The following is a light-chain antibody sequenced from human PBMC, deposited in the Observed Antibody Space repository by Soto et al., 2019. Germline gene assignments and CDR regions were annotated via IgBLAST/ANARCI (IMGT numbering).Light chain of an antibody. V-gene: IGKV3-15*01. CDR1: QSVSSY. J-gene: IGKJ2*01. CDR3: QQYKELPPTYT. CDR2: GSS. Sequence: VMTQSPATLSVSPGERATLSCRASQSVSSYLAWYQQKPGQAPRLLIYGSSTRATGVPARFSVSGSGTEFTLTISSLQSEDFAFYYCQQYKELPPTYTFGQGTKLEIK.